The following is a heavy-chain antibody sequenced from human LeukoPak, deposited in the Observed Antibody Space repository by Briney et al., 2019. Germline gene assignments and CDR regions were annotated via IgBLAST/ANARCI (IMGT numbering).Heavy chain of an antibody. J-gene: IGHJ4*02. V-gene: IGHV3-23*01. CDR2: ITGSGGST. Sequence: GGSLILSCAASGFTFSSYAMSWVRQAPGKGLEWVSAITGSGGSTYYADSVKGRFTISRDNSKNTLYLQMNSLRAEDTAVYYCAKSDQRLPDYWGQGTLVTVSS. CDR3: AKSDQRLPDY. D-gene: IGHD2-2*01. CDR1: GFTFSSYA.